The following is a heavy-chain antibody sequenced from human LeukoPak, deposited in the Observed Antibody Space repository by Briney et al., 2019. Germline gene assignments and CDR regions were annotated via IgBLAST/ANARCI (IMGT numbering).Heavy chain of an antibody. CDR3: ATATVTNDAFDI. Sequence: ASVKVSCKVPGYTLTELSMHWVRQAPGKGLEWMGGFDPEDGETIYAQKFQGRVTMTEDTSTDTAYMELSSLRSEDTAVYYCATATVTNDAFDIWGQGTMVTVSS. D-gene: IGHD4-17*01. V-gene: IGHV1-24*01. CDR1: GYTLTELS. CDR2: FDPEDGET. J-gene: IGHJ3*02.